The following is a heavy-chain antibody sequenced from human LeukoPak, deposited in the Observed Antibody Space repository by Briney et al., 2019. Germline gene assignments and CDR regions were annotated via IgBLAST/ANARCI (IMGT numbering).Heavy chain of an antibody. V-gene: IGHV3-21*01. CDR1: GFTFSSFN. J-gene: IGHJ4*02. CDR3: ARDTYYYDSSGYYYPGGRDC. Sequence: GGSLRLSCAASGFTFSSFNMNWVRQAPGRGLEWGASIDTTSTNIFYADSVRGRFTLSRDHARSSLSLQMHSLAADDTAVYYCARDTYYYDSSGYYYPGGRDCWGQGTLVSVSS. CDR2: IDTTSTNI. D-gene: IGHD3-22*01.